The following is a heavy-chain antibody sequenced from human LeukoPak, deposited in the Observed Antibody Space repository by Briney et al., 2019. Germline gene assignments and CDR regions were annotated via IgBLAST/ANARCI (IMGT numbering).Heavy chain of an antibody. Sequence: GGSLRLSCAASGFTFSNYAMSWVRQAPGKGLEWVSGISASGGSYYADSVKGRFTVSKDISKNTLYLQMNSLRAEDTAVYFCAREPRDCTGGTCQSAGGYYFYYWSQGTLVTVSS. CDR2: ISASGGS. J-gene: IGHJ4*02. D-gene: IGHD2-15*01. V-gene: IGHV3-23*01. CDR1: GFTFSNYA. CDR3: AREPRDCTGGTCQSAGGYYFYY.